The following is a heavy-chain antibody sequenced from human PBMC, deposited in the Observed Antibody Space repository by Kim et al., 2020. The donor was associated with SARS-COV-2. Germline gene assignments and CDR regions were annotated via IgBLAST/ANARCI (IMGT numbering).Heavy chain of an antibody. J-gene: IGHJ3*02. CDR3: ARCSGVSGCRLPIGAFDI. CDR1: TFIFTNSW. Sequence: GGSLRLSCAAPTFIFTNSWMNWVRQAPGKGLEWVASVSRSGDERYYVDSVKGRFTISRDNGRNSVFLQMDRLRDADTATYYCARCSGVSGCRLPIGAFDIWGEGTTVIVSP. CDR2: VSRSGDER. D-gene: IGHD6-19*01. V-gene: IGHV3-7*01.